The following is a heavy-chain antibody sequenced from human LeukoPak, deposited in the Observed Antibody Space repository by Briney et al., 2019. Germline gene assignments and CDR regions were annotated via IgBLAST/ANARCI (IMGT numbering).Heavy chain of an antibody. CDR3: ARGATIFGVVQINWFDP. Sequence: ASVKVSCKASGGTFSSYAISWVRQAPGQGLEWMGWISAYNGNTNYAQKLQGRVTMTTDTSTSTAYMELRSLRSDDTAVYYCARGATIFGVVQINWFDPWGQGTLVTVSS. J-gene: IGHJ5*02. D-gene: IGHD3-3*01. V-gene: IGHV1-18*01. CDR2: ISAYNGNT. CDR1: GGTFSSYA.